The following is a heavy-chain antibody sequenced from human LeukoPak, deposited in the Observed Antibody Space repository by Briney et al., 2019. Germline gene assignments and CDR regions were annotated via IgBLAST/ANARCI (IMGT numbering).Heavy chain of an antibody. D-gene: IGHD3-10*01. CDR1: GGSFSGYY. CDR2: INHSGST. J-gene: IGHJ5*02. CDR3: ARGRYYYGSGSYQGWFDP. V-gene: IGHV4-34*01. Sequence: PSETLSLTCAVYGGSFSGYYWSWIRQPPGKGLEWIGEINHSGSTNYNPSFKSRVTISVDTSKNQFSLKLSSVTAADTAVYYCARGRYYYGSGSYQGWFDPWGQGTLVTVSS.